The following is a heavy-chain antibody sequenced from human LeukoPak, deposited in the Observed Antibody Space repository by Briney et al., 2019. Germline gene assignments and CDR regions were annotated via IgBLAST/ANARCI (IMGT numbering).Heavy chain of an antibody. CDR3: ARESGKFDY. Sequence: PGGSLRLSCVASGLPICDFAMHWVRQAPGQGVEGVSLISGDGVSTFFTDSVKGRFSISRDNSKNSLFLEMSSLRTEDTAMYYCARESGKFDYGGQGTLVAVSA. V-gene: IGHV3-43*02. J-gene: IGHJ4*02. CDR1: GLPICDFA. CDR2: ISGDGVST.